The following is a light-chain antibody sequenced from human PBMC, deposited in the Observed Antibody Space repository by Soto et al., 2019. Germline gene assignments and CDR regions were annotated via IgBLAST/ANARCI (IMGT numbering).Light chain of an antibody. V-gene: IGKV1-9*01. CDR1: QGINRF. J-gene: IGKJ5*01. CDR2: AAS. CDR3: QQLKSNLIT. Sequence: DIQMTQSPSTLSASVGDRVTITCRASQGINRFLAWYQQTPGKAPKLLIYAASTLQSGVPSRFSGSGSGTEFTLTISSLQPEDFATYYCQQLKSNLITFGQGTRLEIK.